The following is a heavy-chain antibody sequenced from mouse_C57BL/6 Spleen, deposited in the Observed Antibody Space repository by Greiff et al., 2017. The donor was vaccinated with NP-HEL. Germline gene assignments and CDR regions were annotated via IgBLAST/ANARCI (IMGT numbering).Heavy chain of an antibody. CDR3: ARASYYGSSYFDY. CDR2: IYPGSGST. J-gene: IGHJ2*01. Sequence: VQLKQPGAELVKPGASVKMSCKASGYTFTSYWITWVKQRPGQGLEWIGDIYPGSGSTNYNEKFKSKATLTVDTSSSTAYMQLSSLTSEDSAVYYCARASYYGSSYFDYWGQGTTLTVSS. V-gene: IGHV1-55*01. D-gene: IGHD1-1*01. CDR1: GYTFTSYW.